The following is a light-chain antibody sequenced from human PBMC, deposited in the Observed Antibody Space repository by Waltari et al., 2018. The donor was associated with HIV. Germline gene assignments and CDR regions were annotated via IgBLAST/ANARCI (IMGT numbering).Light chain of an antibody. CDR3: SSYSGYSNVAV. V-gene: IGLV2-8*01. CDR2: EIN. J-gene: IGLJ2*01. Sequence: QSALTQPPSASGSPGQSVTISCTGTSSDVGAYKFVSWYQQRSGQAPELIIYEINQRPPGVPHPFFVSKSGNMASLTFSGLQAADDAEYCCSSYSGYSNVAVFGGGTNLTVL. CDR1: SSDVGAYKF.